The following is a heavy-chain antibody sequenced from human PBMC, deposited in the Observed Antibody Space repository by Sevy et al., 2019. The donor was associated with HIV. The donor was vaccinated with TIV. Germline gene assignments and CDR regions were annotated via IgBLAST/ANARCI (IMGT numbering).Heavy chain of an antibody. CDR1: GFTFSSYW. CDR2: IKQDGSEN. J-gene: IGHJ5*02. D-gene: IGHD3-16*01. V-gene: IGHV3-7*01. CDR3: ATGGGET. Sequence: GGSLRLSCVASGFTFSSYWMNWIRQAPGKGLEWVANIKQDGSENCYVDSVKGRFTMSRDNAKNSLYLEMNTLRAEDTAVYYRATGGGETWGQGTLVTVSS.